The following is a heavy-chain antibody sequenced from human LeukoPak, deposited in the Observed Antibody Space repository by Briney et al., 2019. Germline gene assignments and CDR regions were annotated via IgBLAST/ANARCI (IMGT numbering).Heavy chain of an antibody. Sequence: SETLSLTCTVSGGSISSYYWSWIRQPAGKGLEWIGRIYTSGSTNYNPSLKSRVTMSVDTSKNQFSLKLSSVTAAGTAVYYCARDEYSSSSGSGHAFDIWGQGTMVTVSS. J-gene: IGHJ3*02. CDR1: GGSISSYY. D-gene: IGHD6-6*01. CDR3: ARDEYSSSSGSGHAFDI. CDR2: IYTSGST. V-gene: IGHV4-4*07.